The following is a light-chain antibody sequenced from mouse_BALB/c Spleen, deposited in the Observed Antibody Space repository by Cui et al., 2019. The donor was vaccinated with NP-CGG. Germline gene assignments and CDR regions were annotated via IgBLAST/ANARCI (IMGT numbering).Light chain of an antibody. CDR3: ALWYSNHWV. J-gene: IGLJ1*01. V-gene: IGLV1*01. CDR1: TGAVSTSNY. CDR2: GTN. Sequence: QAVVTPESALTTSPDETVTLTCRSSTGAVSTSNYANWVQEKPDHLFTGLIGGTNNRVPGVPARFSGSLIGDKAALTITGAQTEDEAIYFCALWYSNHWVFGGGTKLTVL.